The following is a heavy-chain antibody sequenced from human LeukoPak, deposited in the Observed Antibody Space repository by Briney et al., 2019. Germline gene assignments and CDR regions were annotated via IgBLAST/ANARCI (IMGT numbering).Heavy chain of an antibody. D-gene: IGHD2-2*01. V-gene: IGHV1-8*01. Sequence: GASVKVSCKASGYTFTSYDINWVRQATGQGLEWMGWMNPNSGNTGYAQKFQGRVTMTRNTSISTAYMELSSLRSEDTAVYYCARAPPIVVVPAAMVVGWIDPWGQGTLVTVSS. CDR2: MNPNSGNT. CDR3: ARAPPIVVVPAAMVVGWIDP. J-gene: IGHJ5*02. CDR1: GYTFTSYD.